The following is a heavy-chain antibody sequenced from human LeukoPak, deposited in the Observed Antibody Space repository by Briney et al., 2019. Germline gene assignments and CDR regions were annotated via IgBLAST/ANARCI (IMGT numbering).Heavy chain of an antibody. CDR3: ASLDY. CDR1: GFTFSSYW. V-gene: IGHV3-74*01. Sequence: PGGSLRLSCTASGFTFSSYWMHWVRQAPGKGLVWVSRINSDGSSTTYADSVKGRFTISRDNAKDTLYLQMNSLRAEDTAEYYCASLDYWGQGTLVTVSS. J-gene: IGHJ4*02. CDR2: INSDGSST.